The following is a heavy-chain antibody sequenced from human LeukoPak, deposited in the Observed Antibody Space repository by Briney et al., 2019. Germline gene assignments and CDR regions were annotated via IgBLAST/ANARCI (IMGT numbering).Heavy chain of an antibody. CDR3: AGGPGTSVIRGVSPKY. D-gene: IGHD3-10*01. CDR1: GGSLTGY. CDR2: TNHRGVT. V-gene: IGHV4-34*01. Sequence: PSETLSLTCAVYGGSLTGYWTWIRQAPGKGLEWLGETNHRGVTNYKTSLASRVSIFLDTSKNQFSLRLTSVTATDTAVYFCAGGPGTSVIRGVSPKYWGQGTPVAVSS. J-gene: IGHJ4*02.